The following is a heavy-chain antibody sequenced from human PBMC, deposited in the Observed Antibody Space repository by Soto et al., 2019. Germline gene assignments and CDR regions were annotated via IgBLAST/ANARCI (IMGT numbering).Heavy chain of an antibody. J-gene: IGHJ4*02. CDR2: ISGSGGST. D-gene: IGHD3-3*01. V-gene: IGHV3-23*01. CDR3: AKDLEWLINYFDY. Sequence: GGSLRLSCAASGFTFSSYAMSWVRQAPGKGLEWVSAISGSGGSTYYADSVKGRFTISRDNSKNTLYLQMNSLRAEYTAVYYCAKDLEWLINYFDYWGQGTLVTVSS. CDR1: GFTFSSYA.